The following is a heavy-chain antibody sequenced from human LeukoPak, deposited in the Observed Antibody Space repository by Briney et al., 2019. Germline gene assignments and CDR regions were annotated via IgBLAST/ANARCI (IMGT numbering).Heavy chain of an antibody. Sequence: GGSLRLSCAASGFTFSSYWMTWVRQAPGKGLEWVANIKQDGSEKYYVDSVKGRFTISRDNAKNSLYLQMNSLRVEDTAVYYCARGQAQGWVSDYWGRGTLVTVSS. CDR3: ARGQAQGWVSDY. D-gene: IGHD1-26*01. J-gene: IGHJ4*02. V-gene: IGHV3-7*01. CDR1: GFTFSSYW. CDR2: IKQDGSEK.